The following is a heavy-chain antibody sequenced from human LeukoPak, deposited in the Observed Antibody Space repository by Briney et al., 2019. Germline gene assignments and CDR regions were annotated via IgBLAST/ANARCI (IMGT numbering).Heavy chain of an antibody. D-gene: IGHD4-23*01. CDR3: ARASGDYDGYYFDY. Sequence: PGGSLRLSCAASGFIFSSYGMHWVRQAPGKGLEWVAVIWYDGSNKYYGDSVKGRFTISRDNSKNTLYLQMNSLRAEDTAVYYCARASGDYDGYYFDYWGQGTLVTVSS. CDR1: GFIFSSYG. CDR2: IWYDGSNK. V-gene: IGHV3-33*01. J-gene: IGHJ4*02.